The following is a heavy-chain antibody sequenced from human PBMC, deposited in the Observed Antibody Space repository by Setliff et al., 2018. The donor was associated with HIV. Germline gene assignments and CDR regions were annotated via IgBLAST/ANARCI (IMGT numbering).Heavy chain of an antibody. Sequence: GGSLRLSCAASGFTFSSYAMSWVRQAPGKGLEWVSYISSSSSYTHYADSVKGRFTISRDNVKSSLYLQMNSLRAEDTAVYYCAKGHSNWVVSDYWGQGTLVTVSS. V-gene: IGHV3-21*01. D-gene: IGHD7-27*01. CDR2: ISSSSSYT. CDR3: AKGHSNWVVSDY. CDR1: GFTFSSYA. J-gene: IGHJ4*02.